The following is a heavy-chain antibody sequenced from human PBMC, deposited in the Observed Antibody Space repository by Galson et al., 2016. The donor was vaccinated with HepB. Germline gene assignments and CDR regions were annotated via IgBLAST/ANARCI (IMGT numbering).Heavy chain of an antibody. CDR1: GGYISSSPYN. D-gene: IGHD3-22*01. J-gene: IGHJ4*02. Sequence: LSLTCTVSGGYISSSPYNWGWIRQSPGKGLEWIGSIHYSGNTYYSPSLKSRVTISVDTSKNQFSLRLSSVTAADTAVYYCASFAYYYDSSGLTSFDYWGQGTLVTVSS. V-gene: IGHV4-39*01. CDR3: ASFAYYYDSSGLTSFDY. CDR2: IHYSGNT.